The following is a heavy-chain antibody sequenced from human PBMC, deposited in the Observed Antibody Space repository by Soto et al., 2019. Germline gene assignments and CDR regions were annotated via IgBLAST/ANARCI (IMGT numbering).Heavy chain of an antibody. V-gene: IGHV4-31*03. CDR2: IYYSGST. CDR3: ACGAARATTFDY. J-gene: IGHJ4*02. CDR1: GGSISSGGYY. D-gene: IGHD6-6*01. Sequence: SETLSLTCTVSGGSISSGGYYWSWIRQHPGKGLEWIGYIYYSGSTYYNPSLKSRVTISVDTSKNQFSLKLSSVTAADTAVYYFACGAARATTFDYWGQGTLVTVPS.